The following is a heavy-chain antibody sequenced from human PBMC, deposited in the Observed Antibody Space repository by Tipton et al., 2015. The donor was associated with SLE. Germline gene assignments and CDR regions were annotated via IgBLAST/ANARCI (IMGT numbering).Heavy chain of an antibody. Sequence: QLVQSGAEVRKPGESLKISCKGSGYSFTSYWIGWVRQMPGKGLEWMGIIYPGDSDTRYSPSFQGQVTISVDKYISTAYLQWSSLKASDTAMYYCARLNGGWELAGSSDAFDIWGQGTMVTVSS. CDR3: ARLNGGWELAGSSDAFDI. CDR2: IYPGDSDT. D-gene: IGHD1-26*01. J-gene: IGHJ3*02. V-gene: IGHV5-51*03. CDR1: GYSFTSYW.